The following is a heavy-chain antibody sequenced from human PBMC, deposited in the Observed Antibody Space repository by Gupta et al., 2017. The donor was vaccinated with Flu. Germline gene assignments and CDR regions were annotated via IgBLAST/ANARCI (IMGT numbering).Heavy chain of an antibody. J-gene: IGHJ6*02. Sequence: QEQVVESGGGVAQPGRTLRLSCAASGFSFTNYGLHWVRQAPRKGLEWVAVISYDGSNEYYADSVKGRFTISRDNSKNTLYLQMNSLRTEDTAVYHCAKYGKWNHNNYGMNVWGQGTTVTVSS. V-gene: IGHV3-30*18. CDR1: GFSFTNYG. CDR2: ISYDGSNE. D-gene: IGHD1-14*01. CDR3: AKYGKWNHNNYGMNV.